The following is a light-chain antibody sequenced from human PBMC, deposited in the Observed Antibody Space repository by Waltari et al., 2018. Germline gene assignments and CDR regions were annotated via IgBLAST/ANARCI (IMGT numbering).Light chain of an antibody. CDR2: SKN. CDR3: AAWDDSLNVVV. CDR1: SSNIGSNT. Sequence: QSVLTQPPSASGTPGQRVTIPCSGSSSNIGSNTVNWYQQLPGTAPKLLIYSKNRRPSGVPDRVSGSKSGASASLASSGLQSEEEADYYCAAWDDSLNVVVFGGGTKLTVL. J-gene: IGLJ2*01. V-gene: IGLV1-44*01.